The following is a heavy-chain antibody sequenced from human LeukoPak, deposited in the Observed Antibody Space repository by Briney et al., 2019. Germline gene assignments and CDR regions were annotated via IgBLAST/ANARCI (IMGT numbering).Heavy chain of an antibody. CDR1: GGTFSSYA. D-gene: IGHD2-15*01. CDR3: AISRSNIVVVVAATDAFDI. CDR2: IIPILGIA. Sequence: GASVKVSCKASGGTFSSYAISWVRQAPGQGLEWMGRIIPILGIANYAQKFQGRVTITADKSTSTAYMELSSLRSEDTAVYYCAISRSNIVVVVAATDAFDIWGKGKMVTVSS. J-gene: IGHJ3*02. V-gene: IGHV1-69*04.